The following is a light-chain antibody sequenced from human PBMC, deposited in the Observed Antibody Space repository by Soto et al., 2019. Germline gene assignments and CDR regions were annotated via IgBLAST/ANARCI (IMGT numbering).Light chain of an antibody. V-gene: IGLV7-43*01. CDR3: LLFYGGTQPWV. Sequence: QAVVTQEPSLTVSPGGTVSLTCASNTGVVTSSHYANWFQQKPGQPTRALIYSTSNKHSWTPARISGSLLGGKAALTLSGVQPEDEAYYYCLLFYGGTQPWVFGGGTKLTVL. CDR1: TGVVTSSHY. CDR2: STS. J-gene: IGLJ3*02.